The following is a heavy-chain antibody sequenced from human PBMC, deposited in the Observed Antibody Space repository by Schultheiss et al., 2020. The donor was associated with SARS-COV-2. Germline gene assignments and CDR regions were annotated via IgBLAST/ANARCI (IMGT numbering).Heavy chain of an antibody. D-gene: IGHD1-7*01. J-gene: IGHJ3*01. Sequence: GGSLRLSCGVSGVAFDIAWMNWVRQAPGKGLEWVGRIKSKTSGETIDYAAPVEGRFTISRDDSKNTLYLQMNGLKTEDTALYYCTRDVENFFWGQGTMVTVSS. CDR1: GVAFDIAW. V-gene: IGHV3-15*07. CDR3: TRDVENFF. CDR2: IKSKTSGETI.